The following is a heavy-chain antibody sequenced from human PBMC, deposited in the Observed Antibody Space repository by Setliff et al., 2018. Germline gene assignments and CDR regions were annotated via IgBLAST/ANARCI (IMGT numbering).Heavy chain of an antibody. CDR1: GYTFTNYG. Sequence: ASVKVSCKASGYTFTNYGVTWVRQAPGQGLEWMGGIIPILGIANYAQKFQGRVTITADESTSTAYMELSSLRSEDTAVYYCASRGSDGDYAFDYWGQGTLVTVSS. D-gene: IGHD4-17*01. V-gene: IGHV1-69*10. J-gene: IGHJ4*02. CDR3: ASRGSDGDYAFDY. CDR2: IIPILGIA.